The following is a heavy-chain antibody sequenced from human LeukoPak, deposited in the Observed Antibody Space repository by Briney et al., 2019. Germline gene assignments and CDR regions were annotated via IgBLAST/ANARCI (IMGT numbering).Heavy chain of an antibody. J-gene: IGHJ5*02. CDR1: GGSVTSGTYH. V-gene: IGHV4-39*07. CDR2: VYFDGGT. CDR3: ARDHYYDGRGRFDP. D-gene: IGHD3-16*01. Sequence: SETLSLTCSVSGGSVTSGTYHWGWIRQPPGKGLEWIGSVYFDGGTHYKPSLQSRVTISVDTSKNQFSLRLSSVTAADTALYYCARDHYYDGRGRFDPWGQRTLVTLSS.